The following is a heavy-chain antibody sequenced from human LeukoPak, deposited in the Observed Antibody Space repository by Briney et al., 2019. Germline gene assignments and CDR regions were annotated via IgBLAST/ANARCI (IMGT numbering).Heavy chain of an antibody. V-gene: IGHV4-4*02. Sequence: PSETLSLTCAVSGGSISSSNWWSWVRQPPGKGLEWIGEIYHSGSTNYNPSLKSRVTISVDKSKNQFSLKLSSVTAADTAVYYCARDRYYDFWSGPTNYGMDVWGQGTTVTVSS. CDR1: GGSISSSNW. J-gene: IGHJ6*02. CDR3: ARDRYYDFWSGPTNYGMDV. D-gene: IGHD3-3*01. CDR2: IYHSGST.